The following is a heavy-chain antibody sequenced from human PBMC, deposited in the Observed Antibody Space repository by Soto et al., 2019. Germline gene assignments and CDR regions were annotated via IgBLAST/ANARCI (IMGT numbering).Heavy chain of an antibody. Sequence: TGGSLRLSCAASGFTFSSYSMNWVRQAPGKGLEWVSYISSSSSTIYYAESVKGRFTISRDNAKNSLYLQMNSLRDEDTAVYYCARESRFLEWLSLNWFDPWGQGTLVTVSS. CDR1: GFTFSSYS. D-gene: IGHD3-3*01. CDR3: ARESRFLEWLSLNWFDP. V-gene: IGHV3-48*02. J-gene: IGHJ5*02. CDR2: ISSSSSTI.